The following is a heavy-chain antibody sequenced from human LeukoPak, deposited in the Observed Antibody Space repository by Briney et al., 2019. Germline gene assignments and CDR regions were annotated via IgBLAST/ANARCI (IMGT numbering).Heavy chain of an antibody. D-gene: IGHD6-13*01. V-gene: IGHV3-23*01. CDR1: GYTFTGYY. J-gene: IGHJ5*02. CDR2: ISAGGGST. CDR3: AKSPRSAADNWFDP. Sequence: SCKASGYTFTGYYMHWVRQAPGKGLEWVSGISAGGGSTYYADSVKGRFTISRDNSKNTLYLQMNSLTVEDTAVYYCAKSPRSAADNWFDPWGQGTLVTVSS.